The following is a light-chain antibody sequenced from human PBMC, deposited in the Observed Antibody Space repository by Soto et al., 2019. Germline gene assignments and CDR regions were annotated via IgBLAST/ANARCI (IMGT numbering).Light chain of an antibody. CDR1: SSDVGGYNY. V-gene: IGLV2-14*01. CDR3: SSYTSRSTLV. Sequence: QSALTQPASVSGSPGQSITISCTGTSSDVGGYNYVSWYQQHPGKAPKLMIYDVSNRPSGVSNRFSGSKSGNTASLTTSGLQAEDEADYYCSSYTSRSTLVFGGGSQLTVL. CDR2: DVS. J-gene: IGLJ2*01.